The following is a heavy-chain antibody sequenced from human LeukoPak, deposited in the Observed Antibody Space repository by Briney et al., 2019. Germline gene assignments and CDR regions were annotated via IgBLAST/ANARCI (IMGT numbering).Heavy chain of an antibody. CDR2: IKKDGSEK. V-gene: IGHV3-7*01. Sequence: GGSLRLSCAASGFTFSTSWMSWVRQAPETGLEWVATIKKDGSEKYYVDSVKGRFTISRDNAKTSLYLQMNSLRAEDTAVYYCARDLAVGATAYWGQGTLVTVSS. CDR3: ARDLAVGATAY. J-gene: IGHJ4*02. D-gene: IGHD1-26*01. CDR1: GFTFSTSW.